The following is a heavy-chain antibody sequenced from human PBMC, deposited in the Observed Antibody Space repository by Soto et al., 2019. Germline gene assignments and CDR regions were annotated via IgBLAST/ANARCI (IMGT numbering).Heavy chain of an antibody. J-gene: IGHJ3*02. Sequence: QVQLVQSGAEVKKPGASVKVSCKASGYTFTSYGISWVRQAPGQGLEWMGWISAYNGNTNYAQKLQGRVTMTTDTSTSTAYMELRSLRSDDTAVYYCARETGYCSRTSCYTDAFDIWGQGTMVTVSS. CDR2: ISAYNGNT. CDR1: GYTFTSYG. V-gene: IGHV1-18*01. CDR3: ARETGYCSRTSCYTDAFDI. D-gene: IGHD2-2*02.